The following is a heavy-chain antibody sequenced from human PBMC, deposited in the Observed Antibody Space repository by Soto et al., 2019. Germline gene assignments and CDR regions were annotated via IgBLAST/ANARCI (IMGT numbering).Heavy chain of an antibody. J-gene: IGHJ4*02. CDR1: GASVSSYY. Sequence: SETLSLTCSVSGASVSSYYWSWFRQPVGKGLEWIGRIHSSGNVNYNPSLESRVTISVDTSKNQFSLRLSSVTAADTAVYYCARGKYYYDSSGYPAPFDYWGQGTLVTVSS. V-gene: IGHV4-4*07. D-gene: IGHD3-22*01. CDR3: ARGKYYYDSSGYPAPFDY. CDR2: IHSSGNV.